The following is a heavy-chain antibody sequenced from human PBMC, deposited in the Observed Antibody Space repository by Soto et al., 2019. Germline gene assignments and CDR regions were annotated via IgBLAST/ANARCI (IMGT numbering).Heavy chain of an antibody. V-gene: IGHV1-8*03. J-gene: IGHJ4*02. Sequence: ASVKVSCKASGYTVANYDINWVRQATGQGLEWMGWMNPYSGATGFAQKFQDRVTFTRNTSTSTVYLELHSLKSEDTAVYFCATKMIGHFDYWGQGALVTVSS. CDR1: GYTVANYD. D-gene: IGHD2-21*01. CDR3: ATKMIGHFDY. CDR2: MNPYSGAT.